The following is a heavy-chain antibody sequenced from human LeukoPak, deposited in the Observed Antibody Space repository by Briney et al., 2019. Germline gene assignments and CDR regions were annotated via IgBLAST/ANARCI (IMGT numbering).Heavy chain of an antibody. CDR2: IYTDGGT. D-gene: IGHD6-13*01. CDR1: GFTVSSNY. V-gene: IGHV3-53*01. CDR3: AIFRWRSTWYYADH. Sequence: GGSLRLSCIGSGFTVSSNYMTWVRQAPGKGLEWLSLIYTDGGTNYAGSVKGRFTISRDNSKNTLYLQMNSLTADDTAVYYCAIFRWRSTWYYADHWGQGTLVTVSS. J-gene: IGHJ4*02.